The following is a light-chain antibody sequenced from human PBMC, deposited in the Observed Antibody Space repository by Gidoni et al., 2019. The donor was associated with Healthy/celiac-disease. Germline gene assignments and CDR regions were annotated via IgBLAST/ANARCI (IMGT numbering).Light chain of an antibody. CDR3: QQYNSYSIT. V-gene: IGKV1-5*03. CDR2: KAS. J-gene: IGKJ5*01. Sequence: DIQLTKSPSTLSASVGDRVTSTCRASQSSSSWLAWYQQKPGKTPKRLSYKASSLESGVPSRFSGRGSGTAFTRTISSLQPDDFATYYCQQYNSYSITFGQGTRLEIK. CDR1: QSSSSW.